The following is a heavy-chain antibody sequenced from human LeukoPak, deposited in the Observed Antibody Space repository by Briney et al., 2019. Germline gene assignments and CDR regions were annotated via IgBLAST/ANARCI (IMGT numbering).Heavy chain of an antibody. D-gene: IGHD3-10*01. CDR3: AKDNGWGGSGSYFDY. CDR2: ISWNSGSI. CDR1: GFTFDDYA. J-gene: IGHJ4*02. Sequence: GRSLRLSCAASGFTFDDYAMHWVRQAPGKGLEWVSGISWNSGSIGYADSVKGRFTISRDNAKNSLYLQMNSLRAEDMALYYCAKDNGWGGSGSYFDYWGQGTLVTVSS. V-gene: IGHV3-9*03.